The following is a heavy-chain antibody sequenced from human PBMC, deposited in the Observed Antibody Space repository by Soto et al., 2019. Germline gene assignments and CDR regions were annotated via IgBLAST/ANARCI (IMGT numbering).Heavy chain of an antibody. J-gene: IGHJ1*01. V-gene: IGHV4-38-2*01. CDR2: IYRSGTT. CDR1: NFSISSGYY. CDR3: ARTHSGSYYSVFNY. Sequence: PSETLSLTCVVSNFSISSGYYWGWIRQSPGKGLEWIASIYRSGTTSYNPSLKSRVTISVDPSKNQFSLMLTAVTAADTAVYYCARTHSGSYYSVFNYCGPGSLVTVSS. D-gene: IGHD1-26*01.